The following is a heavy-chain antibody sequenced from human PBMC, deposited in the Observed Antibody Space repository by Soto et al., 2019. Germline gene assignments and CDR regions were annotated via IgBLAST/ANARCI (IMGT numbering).Heavy chain of an antibody. Sequence: PSETLSLTCTVSGGSISSYYWTWIRQPPGKGLEWIGYIYSNGRTNYNPSLKSRVTISVDTSKDHFSLKLRSVTAADTAVYYCTSGVNWNEVSDYWGQGTLVTVSS. V-gene: IGHV4-59*01. CDR1: GGSISSYY. CDR3: TSGVNWNEVSDY. J-gene: IGHJ4*02. CDR2: IYSNGRT. D-gene: IGHD1-1*01.